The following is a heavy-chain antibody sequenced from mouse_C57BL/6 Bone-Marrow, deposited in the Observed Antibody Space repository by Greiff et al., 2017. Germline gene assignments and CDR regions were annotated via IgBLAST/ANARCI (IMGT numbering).Heavy chain of an antibody. CDR1: GYTFTDYY. CDR3: ARRYGSSFWYFDV. Sequence: EVQLQQSGPVLVKPGASVKMSCKASGYTFTDYYMNWVKQSHGKSLEWIGVINPYNGGTSYNQQFKGKATLTVDKSSSTAYMELNSLTSEDSAVYYCARRYGSSFWYFDVWGTGTTVTVSS. CDR2: INPYNGGT. V-gene: IGHV1-19*01. J-gene: IGHJ1*03. D-gene: IGHD1-1*01.